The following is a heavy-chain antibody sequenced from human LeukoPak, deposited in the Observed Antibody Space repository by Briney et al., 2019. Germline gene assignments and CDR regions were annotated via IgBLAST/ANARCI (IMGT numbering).Heavy chain of an antibody. CDR2: INHSGST. D-gene: IGHD3-22*01. J-gene: IGHJ4*02. CDR3: ATDDSSGYSDY. Sequence: SETLSLTCAVHGGSFSGYYWSWIRQPPGKGLEWIGEINHSGSTNYNPSLKSRVTISVDTSKNQFSLKLSSVTAADTAVYYCATDDSSGYSDYWGQGTLVTVSS. CDR1: GGSFSGYY. V-gene: IGHV4-34*01.